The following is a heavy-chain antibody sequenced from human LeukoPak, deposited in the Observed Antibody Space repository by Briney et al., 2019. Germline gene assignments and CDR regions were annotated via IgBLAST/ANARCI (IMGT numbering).Heavy chain of an antibody. CDR2: IYYSGST. V-gene: IGHV4-39*07. J-gene: IGHJ3*02. Sequence: PSETLSLTCTVSGGSISSSSYYWGWIRQPPGKGLEWIGSIYYSGSTYYNPSLKSRVTISVDTSKNQFSLKLSSVTAADTAVYYCARDGLVGAISRGPFDIWGQGTMVTVSS. CDR1: GGSISSSSYY. D-gene: IGHD1-26*01. CDR3: ARDGLVGAISRGPFDI.